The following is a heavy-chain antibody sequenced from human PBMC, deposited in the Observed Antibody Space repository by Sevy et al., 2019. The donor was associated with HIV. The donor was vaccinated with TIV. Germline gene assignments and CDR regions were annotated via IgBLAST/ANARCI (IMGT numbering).Heavy chain of an antibody. J-gene: IGHJ4*02. CDR2: ISWNSGTI. Sequence: GGSLRLSCAASGFTFDDYAMHWVRQTPGKGLEWVSGISWNSGTIGYADSVKGRFTIYRDNAKNSLYLQMNSLEPEDTALSYCAKDIFWGNMTTLTTGHFDHWGQGTLVTVSS. V-gene: IGHV3-9*01. CDR1: GFTFDDYA. D-gene: IGHD4-17*01. CDR3: AKDIFWGNMTTLTTGHFDH.